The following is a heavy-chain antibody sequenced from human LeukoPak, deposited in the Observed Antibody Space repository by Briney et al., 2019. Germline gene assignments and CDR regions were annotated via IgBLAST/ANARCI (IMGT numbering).Heavy chain of an antibody. CDR1: GFALSYYW. V-gene: IGHV3-7*01. CDR2: IQEDGSNR. Sequence: GGSLRLSCAASGFALSYYWMSWVRQAPGKGLEWVANIQEDGSNRYYVGSVKGRFTISRDNAKNSVYLQMNSLRAEDTAVYYCAREARGTRAAFDIWGQGTMVTVS. D-gene: IGHD1-1*01. CDR3: AREARGTRAAFDI. J-gene: IGHJ3*02.